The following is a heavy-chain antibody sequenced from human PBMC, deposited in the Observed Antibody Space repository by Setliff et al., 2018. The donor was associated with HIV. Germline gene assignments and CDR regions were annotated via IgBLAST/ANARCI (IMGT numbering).Heavy chain of an antibody. CDR3: ARHTVFVRYFDH. CDR2: IYYIGNT. D-gene: IGHD2-2*02. CDR1: GDSINIPNYY. V-gene: IGHV4-39*07. J-gene: IGHJ4*02. Sequence: PSETLSLTCTVSGDSINIPNYYWGWIRQPPGKGLEWIGNIYYIGNTDYNPSLKSRVTISADTSMNQFSLNLNSMTAADTAVYYCARHTVFVRYFDHWGQGMLVTVSS.